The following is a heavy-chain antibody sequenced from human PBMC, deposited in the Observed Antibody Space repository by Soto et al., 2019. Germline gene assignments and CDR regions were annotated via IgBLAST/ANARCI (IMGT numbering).Heavy chain of an antibody. CDR3: ASDIVVVPAATRRYYGMDV. Sequence: GESLKISCKGSGYSFTSYWISWVRQMPGKGLEWMGRIDPSDSYTNYSPSFQGHVTISADKSISTAYLQWSSLKASDTAMYYCASDIVVVPAATRRYYGMDVWGQGTTVTVPS. D-gene: IGHD2-2*01. CDR2: IDPSDSYT. J-gene: IGHJ6*02. V-gene: IGHV5-10-1*01. CDR1: GYSFTSYW.